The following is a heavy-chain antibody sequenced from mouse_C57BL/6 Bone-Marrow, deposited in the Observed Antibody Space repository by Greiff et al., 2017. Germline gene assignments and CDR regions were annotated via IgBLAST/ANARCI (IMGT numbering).Heavy chain of an antibody. V-gene: IGHV5-15*01. CDR3: ARHGDDGYPLAMDY. CDR2: ISNLAYSI. CDR1: GFTFSDYG. Sequence: EVQGVESGGGLVQPGGSLKLSCAASGFTFSDYGMAWVRQAPRKGPEWVAFISNLAYSIYYADTVTGRFTISRENAKNTLCLEKSSLRSEDTAMYYCARHGDDGYPLAMDYWGQGTSVTVSS. D-gene: IGHD2-3*01. J-gene: IGHJ4*01.